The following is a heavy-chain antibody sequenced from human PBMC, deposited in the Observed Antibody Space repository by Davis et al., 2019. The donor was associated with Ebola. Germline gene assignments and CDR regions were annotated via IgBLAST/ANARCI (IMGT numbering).Heavy chain of an antibody. V-gene: IGHV1-8*01. J-gene: IGHJ4*02. CDR3: TVGGIGGMGDY. CDR1: GYTFTSYD. D-gene: IGHD1-26*01. CDR2: MNPNSGNT. Sequence: ASVKVSCKASGYTFTSYDINWVRQATGQGLEWMGWMNPNSGNTGYAQKFQGRVTMTEDTSTNTAYMELSSLKSEDTGVYYCTVGGIGGMGDYWGQGTLVTVSS.